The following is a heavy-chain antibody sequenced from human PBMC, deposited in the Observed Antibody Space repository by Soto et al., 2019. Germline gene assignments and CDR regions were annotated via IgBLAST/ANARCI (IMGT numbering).Heavy chain of an antibody. J-gene: IGHJ6*01. CDR1: GYTFTSYD. Sequence: QVQLVQSGAEVKKPGASVKVSCKASGYTFTSYDINWVRQATGQGLEWMGGMNPNIGNTGYAEKFQGRVPRTTNTSIYTAYMAPSSLRSEDTSMYYCEDCASETHGWHSSYYYYGMHVWGQGTTVTVSS. V-gene: IGHV1-8*01. CDR2: MNPNIGNT. D-gene: IGHD6-19*01. CDR3: EDCASETHGWHSSYYYYGMHV.